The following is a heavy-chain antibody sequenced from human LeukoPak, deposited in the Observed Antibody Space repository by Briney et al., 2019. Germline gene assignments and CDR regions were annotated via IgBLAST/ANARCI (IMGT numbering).Heavy chain of an antibody. D-gene: IGHD3-10*01. CDR3: ARGMVRARNWFDP. CDR1: GFTFGDYY. Sequence: GGSLRLSCAASGFTFGDYYMSWIRQAPGKGLEWVSYISSSSYANYADSVKGRFTISRDNAKNSLYLQMNSLRAEDTAVYYCARGMVRARNWFDPWGQGTLVTVSS. J-gene: IGHJ5*02. V-gene: IGHV3-11*06. CDR2: ISSSSYA.